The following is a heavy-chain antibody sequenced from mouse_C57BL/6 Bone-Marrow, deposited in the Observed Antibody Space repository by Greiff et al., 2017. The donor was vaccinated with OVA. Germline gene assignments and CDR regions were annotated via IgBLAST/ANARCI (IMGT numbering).Heavy chain of an antibody. CDR3: VRHADGYDPYYAMDY. J-gene: IGHJ4*01. D-gene: IGHD2-2*01. Sequence: EVMLVESGGGLVQPKGSLKLSCAASGFSFNTYAMNWVRQAPGKGLEWVARIRSKSNNYATYYADSVKDRFTISRDDSESMLYLQMNNLKTEDTAMYYCVRHADGYDPYYAMDYWGQGTSVTVSS. CDR2: IRSKSNNYAT. V-gene: IGHV10-1*01. CDR1: GFSFNTYA.